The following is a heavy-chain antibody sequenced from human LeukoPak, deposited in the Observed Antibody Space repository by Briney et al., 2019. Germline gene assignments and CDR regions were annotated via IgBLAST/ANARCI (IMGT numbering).Heavy chain of an antibody. D-gene: IGHD2-8*01. V-gene: IGHV3-53*01. CDR3: ARDPGLMDVRGAFDI. CDR1: GFTVSSNY. CDR2: IYSGGST. J-gene: IGHJ3*02. Sequence: PGGSLRLSCAASGFTVSSNYMSWVRQDPGMGLEWVSVIYSGGSTYYADSLKGRFTISRDNPKNTLYLQMNSLRAEDTAVYYCARDPGLMDVRGAFDIWGQGTMVTVSS.